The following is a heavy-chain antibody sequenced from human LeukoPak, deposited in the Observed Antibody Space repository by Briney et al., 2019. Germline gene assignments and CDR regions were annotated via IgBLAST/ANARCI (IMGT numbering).Heavy chain of an antibody. CDR2: IYYSGST. D-gene: IGHD2-2*01. CDR3: ARGLLGYCSSTSCSSYYYYYMDV. CDR1: GGSISSYY. Sequence: TSETLSLTCTVSGGSISSYYWSWIRQPPGKGLEWIGYIYYSGSTNYNPSLKSRVTISVGTSKNQFSLKLSSVTAADTAVYYCARGLLGYCSSTSCSSYYYYYMDVWGKGTTVTVSS. J-gene: IGHJ6*03. V-gene: IGHV4-59*01.